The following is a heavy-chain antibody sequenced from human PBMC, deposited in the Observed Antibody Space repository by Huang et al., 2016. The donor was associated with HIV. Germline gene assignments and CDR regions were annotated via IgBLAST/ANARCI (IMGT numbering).Heavy chain of an antibody. CDR1: GGSIKSRNYY. Sequence: QLQLQESGPGLVKPSDTLSLNCTISGGSIKSRNYYWGWVRQAPGKGLEWIGDIYYSGSPYYNPDLRSRVSLAVDTSKNQVTLKVNAVIAADTAVYYCARRQGSGYYFYFDYWGRGIPVTVSA. CDR3: ARRQGSGYYFYFDY. CDR2: IYYSGSP. D-gene: IGHD3-22*01. J-gene: IGHJ4*02. V-gene: IGHV4-39*01.